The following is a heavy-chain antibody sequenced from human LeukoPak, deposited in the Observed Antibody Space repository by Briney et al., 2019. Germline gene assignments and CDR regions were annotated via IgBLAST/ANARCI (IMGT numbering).Heavy chain of an antibody. CDR2: INPNSGGT. CDR1: GYTFTGYY. V-gene: IGHV1-2*02. D-gene: IGHD6-13*01. Sequence: GASVKVSCKASGYTFTGYYMHWVRQAPGQGLEWMGWINPNSGGTNYAQKFQGRVTMTRDTSISTAYMELSRLRSDDTAVYYCARGRGTAITRNYYMDVWGKGTTVTISS. J-gene: IGHJ6*03. CDR3: ARGRGTAITRNYYMDV.